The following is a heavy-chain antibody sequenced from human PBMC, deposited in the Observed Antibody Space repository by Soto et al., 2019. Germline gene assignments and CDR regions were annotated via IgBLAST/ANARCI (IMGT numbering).Heavy chain of an antibody. J-gene: IGHJ5*02. CDR2: IFSNDDK. V-gene: IGHV2-26*01. D-gene: IGHD2-2*01. CDR3: ALIKECSRTDCFLASFDP. CDR1: GLIVSNAKLG. Sequence: PTYPLRLTSTVFGLIVSNAKLGVSWICEPAGKSLEWLAHIFSNDDKSYSKSLDRRLTISKDTSKSQVVLTMTNLDTVDSGTYDCALIKECSRTDCFLASFDPWGQGTLVPVSS.